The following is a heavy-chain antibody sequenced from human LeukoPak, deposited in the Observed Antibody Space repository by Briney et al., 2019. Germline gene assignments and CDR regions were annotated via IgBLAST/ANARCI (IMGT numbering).Heavy chain of an antibody. V-gene: IGHV3-30*02. CDR3: AKDRRGGYYLDAFDI. CDR1: GFTFSSYA. Sequence: GGSLRLSCAASGFTFSSYAMHWVRQAPGKGLEWVAIIRYDGSNKYYADSVQGRFTVSRDNSKNTLYLQMNSLRAEDTAVYYCAKDRRGGYYLDAFDIWGQGTMVTVSS. J-gene: IGHJ3*02. D-gene: IGHD3-22*01. CDR2: IRYDGSNK.